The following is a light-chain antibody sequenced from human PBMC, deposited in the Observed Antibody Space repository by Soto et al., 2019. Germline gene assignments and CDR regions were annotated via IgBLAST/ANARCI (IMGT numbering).Light chain of an antibody. CDR1: SSDVGAYNY. CDR3: SSYTTIKTVI. CDR2: DVT. Sequence: QSALAQPASVSGSPGQSITISCTGTSSDVGAYNYVSWYHQHHPGKAPELIIYDVTDRPSGVSTRFSGSKSGNTASLTISGIQDEDEGDYYCSSYTTIKTVIFGGGTKLTVL. V-gene: IGLV2-14*01. J-gene: IGLJ2*01.